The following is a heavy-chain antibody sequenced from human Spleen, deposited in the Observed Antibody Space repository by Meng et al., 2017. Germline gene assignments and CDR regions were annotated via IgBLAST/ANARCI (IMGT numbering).Heavy chain of an antibody. V-gene: IGHV3-11*04. CDR2: ISSSGSTI. CDR3: AKGMGSWDPFEY. Sequence: QGELVESGGGLVKPGGSLRLSCAASGFTFSGYYMSWMRQAPGKGLEWVSYISSSGSTIYYADSVKGRFTISRDNAKNSLYLQMNSLRAEDTAVYYCAKGMGSWDPFEYWGQGTLVTVSS. CDR1: GFTFSGYY. D-gene: IGHD6-13*01. J-gene: IGHJ4*02.